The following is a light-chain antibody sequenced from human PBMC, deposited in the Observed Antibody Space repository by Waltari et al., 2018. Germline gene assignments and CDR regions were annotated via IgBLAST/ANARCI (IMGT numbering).Light chain of an antibody. CDR3: QQYNNWPLT. CDR2: GAS. CDR1: QSVSSN. Sequence: EIVMTQSPATLSVSPGERATLSSRASQSVSSNLAWYQQKPGLAPRLLIYGASTRATGIPARFSGSESGTEFTLTISSLQSEDFAVYYCQQYNNWPLTFGGGTKVEIK. J-gene: IGKJ4*01. V-gene: IGKV3-15*01.